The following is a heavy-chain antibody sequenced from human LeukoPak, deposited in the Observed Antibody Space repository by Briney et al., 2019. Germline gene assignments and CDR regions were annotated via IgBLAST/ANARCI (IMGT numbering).Heavy chain of an antibody. V-gene: IGHV3-74*03. Sequence: PGGSLRLSCAASGFTFSSFWMHWVRQAPGKGLMWVSRINSDGSSTTYADSVKGRFTISRDNAKNTLYLHMSSLGAEDTAVYYCRGRIATTDYTFDVWGQGTMVTVSS. D-gene: IGHD6-13*01. CDR3: RGRIATTDYTFDV. CDR2: INSDGSST. CDR1: GFTFSSFW. J-gene: IGHJ3*01.